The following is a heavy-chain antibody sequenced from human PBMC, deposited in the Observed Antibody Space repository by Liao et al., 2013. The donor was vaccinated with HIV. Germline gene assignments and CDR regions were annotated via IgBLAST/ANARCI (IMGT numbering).Heavy chain of an antibody. D-gene: IGHD2-15*01. V-gene: IGHV4-4*07. CDR3: ARHCSGVSCYSGHAFDI. Sequence: QVQLQESGPGLVKPSETLSLTCTVFGGSISSYYWSWIRQPAGKGLEWIGRIYTSGSTNYNPSLKRRVTMSVDTSKNQFSLKLSSVTAADTAVYYCARHCSGVSCYSGHAFDIWGQGTVVTVSS. CDR1: GGSISSYY. J-gene: IGHJ3*02. CDR2: IYTSGST.